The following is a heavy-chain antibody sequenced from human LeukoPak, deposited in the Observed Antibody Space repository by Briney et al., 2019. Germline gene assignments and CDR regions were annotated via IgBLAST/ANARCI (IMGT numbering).Heavy chain of an antibody. CDR3: AREVAVAGTKRTPDY. CDR1: GGSISSSSYY. D-gene: IGHD6-19*01. V-gene: IGHV4-39*07. J-gene: IGHJ4*02. CDR2: IYYSGST. Sequence: SETLSLTCTVSGGSISSSSYYWGGLRQPPGKGLEGIGSIYYSGSTYYNPSLKSRVTISVDTSKNQFSLKLSSVTAADTAVYYCAREVAVAGTKRTPDYWGQGTLVTVSS.